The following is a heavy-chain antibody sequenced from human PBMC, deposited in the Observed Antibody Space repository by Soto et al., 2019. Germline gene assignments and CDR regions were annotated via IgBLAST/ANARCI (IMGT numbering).Heavy chain of an antibody. CDR2: IWNDGSGY. J-gene: IGHJ6*02. CDR1: GFTFNNYG. D-gene: IGHD6-13*01. Sequence: QVQLVESGGGVVQPGRSLRLSCAASGFTFNNYGMHWVRQAPGKGLEWVAVIWNDGSGYYYANSVKGRFTISRDNSKNRLNLQMKSLRAEDTAVYYCARRQISPPTRGAASARGAMYVWGQGTTVTVSS. V-gene: IGHV3-33*01. CDR3: ARRQISPPTRGAASARGAMYV.